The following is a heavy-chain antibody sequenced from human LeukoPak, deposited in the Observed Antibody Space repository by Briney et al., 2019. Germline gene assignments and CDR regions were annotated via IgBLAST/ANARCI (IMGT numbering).Heavy chain of an antibody. CDR3: AKRGVVIRVILVGFHKEAYYFES. CDR1: GFTFSSYW. V-gene: IGHV3-74*01. J-gene: IGHJ4*02. Sequence: GGSLRLSCAASGFTFSSYWMHWVRQVPGKGLVWVSRIREDGTITNYEDSVKGRFTIFRDNARNTLYLQMNSLRAEDTAVYFCAKRGVVIRVILVGFHKEAYYFESWGQGALVTVSS. CDR2: IREDGTIT. D-gene: IGHD3/OR15-3a*01.